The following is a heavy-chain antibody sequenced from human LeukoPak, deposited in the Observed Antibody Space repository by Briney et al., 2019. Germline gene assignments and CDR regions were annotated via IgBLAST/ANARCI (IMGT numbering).Heavy chain of an antibody. CDR3: TRTRPYYYDSSGYCDM. J-gene: IGHJ3*02. Sequence: SGPALVKPTQTLTLNCTFSGFSLSTTGMCLSWIRQPPGKALEWLARIDWDDDKYYNTSLKTRLTISKDTSKNQVVLTMTNMDPVDTATYYCTRTRPYYYDSSGYCDMWGQGTMVTVSS. D-gene: IGHD3-22*01. CDR2: IDWDDDK. V-gene: IGHV2-70*11. CDR1: GFSLSTTGMC.